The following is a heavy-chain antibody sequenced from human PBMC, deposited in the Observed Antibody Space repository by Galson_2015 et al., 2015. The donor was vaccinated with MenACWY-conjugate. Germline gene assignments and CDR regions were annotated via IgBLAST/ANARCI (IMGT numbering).Heavy chain of an antibody. J-gene: IGHJ6*02. CDR3: AKVLELGWPPTRDGMDV. CDR2: ISYDGTSK. D-gene: IGHD3-10*01. CDR1: GFSFYRYG. Sequence: SLRLSCAASGFSFYRYGMHWVRQAPGKGLEWVAVISYDGTSKYYADFVKGRFTISRDNFNNTLYLQMHSLRGEDTAVYYCAKVLELGWPPTRDGMDVWGQGTTVTVSS. V-gene: IGHV3-30*18.